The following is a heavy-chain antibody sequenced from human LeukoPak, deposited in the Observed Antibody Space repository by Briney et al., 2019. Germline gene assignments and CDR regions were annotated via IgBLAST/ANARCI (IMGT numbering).Heavy chain of an antibody. CDR2: INPNSGGT. J-gene: IGHJ4*02. V-gene: IGHV1-2*02. Sequence: ASVKVSCKASGYTFTGYYMHWVRQAPGQGLEWMGWINPNSGGTNYAQKFQGRVTMTRDTSISTAYMELNSLRAEDTALYYCAKDSSVWSATRIDYWGQGTLVTVSS. CDR3: AKDSSVWSATRIDY. CDR1: GYTFTGYY. D-gene: IGHD6-19*01.